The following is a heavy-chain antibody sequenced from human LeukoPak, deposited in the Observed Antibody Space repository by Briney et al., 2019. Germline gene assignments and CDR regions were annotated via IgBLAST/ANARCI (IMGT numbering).Heavy chain of an antibody. CDR3: ARDRYSSGWYDY. CDR2: IIGSGGST. D-gene: IGHD6-19*01. Sequence: GGSLRLSCVASGFTFSSYAMSWVRQAPGKGLEWVSGIIGSGGSTYYADSVKGRFTISRDNSKNTLYLQMNSLRTEDTAVYYCARDRYSSGWYDYWGQGTLVTVSS. V-gene: IGHV3-23*01. J-gene: IGHJ4*02. CDR1: GFTFSSYA.